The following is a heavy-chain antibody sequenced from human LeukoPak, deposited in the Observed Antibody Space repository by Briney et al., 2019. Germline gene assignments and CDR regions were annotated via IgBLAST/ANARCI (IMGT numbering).Heavy chain of an antibody. Sequence: GGSLRLSCAASGSTFSSYSMNWVRQAPGKGLEWVSYISSSSTIYYADSVKGRFTVSRDNAKNSLYLQMNSLRAEDTAVYYCARDGRFDYWGQGTLVTVSS. CDR1: GSTFSSYS. J-gene: IGHJ4*02. V-gene: IGHV3-48*01. CDR3: ARDGRFDY. CDR2: ISSSSTI.